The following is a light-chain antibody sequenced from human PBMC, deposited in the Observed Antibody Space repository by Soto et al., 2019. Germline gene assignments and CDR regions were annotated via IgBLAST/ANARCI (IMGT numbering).Light chain of an antibody. Sequence: EVVLTQSPGSLSLSPGERATLSCKTSQSDGSNFVAWYQQKPGQAPRLLIYGASTRATGIPARFSGSGSGTEFTLTISSLQSEDFAVYYCQQYNNWPPITFGQGTRLEIK. J-gene: IGKJ5*01. CDR3: QQYNNWPPIT. CDR2: GAS. V-gene: IGKV3D-15*01. CDR1: QSDGSN.